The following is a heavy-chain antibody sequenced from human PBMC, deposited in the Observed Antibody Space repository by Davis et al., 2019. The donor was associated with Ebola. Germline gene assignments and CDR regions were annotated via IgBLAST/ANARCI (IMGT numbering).Heavy chain of an antibody. J-gene: IGHJ6*03. D-gene: IGHD3-16*01. CDR3: ARDQGGLDYYYYMDV. CDR1: GGSISSSNW. CDR2: IYHTGST. Sequence: MPSETLSLTCAVSGGSISSSNWWSWVRQPPGKGLEWIGEIYHTGSTNYNPSLKSRVTISVDKSKNQFSLKLTSVTAADTAVYYCARDQGGLDYYYYMDVWGKGTTVTVSS. V-gene: IGHV4-4*02.